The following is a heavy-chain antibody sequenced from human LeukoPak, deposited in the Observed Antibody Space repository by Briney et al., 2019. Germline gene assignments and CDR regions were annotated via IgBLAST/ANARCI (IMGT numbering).Heavy chain of an antibody. CDR3: AKDHKGRYDILTGYLY. V-gene: IGHV3-23*01. J-gene: IGHJ4*02. Sequence: GGSLRLSCAASGFTFSSHGMNWVRQAPGKGLEWVSGIRGDGVTTYYADSVKGRFTISRDNSKNTLYLQMNSLRAVDTAVYYCAKDHKGRYDILTGYLYWGQGTLVTVSS. CDR2: IRGDGVTT. D-gene: IGHD3-9*01. CDR1: GFTFSSHG.